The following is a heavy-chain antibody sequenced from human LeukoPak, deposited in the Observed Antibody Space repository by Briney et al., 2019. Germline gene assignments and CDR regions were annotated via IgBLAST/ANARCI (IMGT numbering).Heavy chain of an antibody. CDR3: ASYSGYDSGMDV. V-gene: IGHV3-13*01. CDR1: GFTFSSYD. D-gene: IGHD5-12*01. Sequence: GGSLRLSCAASGFTFSSYDMHWVRQATGKGLEWVSAIGTAGDTYYPGSVKGRFTISRENAKNSLYLQMNSLRSGDTAVYYCASYSGYDSGMDVWGQGTTVTVSS. J-gene: IGHJ6*02. CDR2: IGTAGDT.